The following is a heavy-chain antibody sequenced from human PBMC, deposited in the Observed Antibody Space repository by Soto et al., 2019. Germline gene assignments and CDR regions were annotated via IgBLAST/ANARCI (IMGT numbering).Heavy chain of an antibody. V-gene: IGHV3-23*01. Sequence: EVQLLESGGDFVQPGGSLRLSCAASGFTFSDYAMAWVRQAPGKGLEWVSALGDSAEPSYYAGSVRGRFTISRDNSKDTLYLQMNSLRAEDTAIYYCAKDRVPKSNWLFFDSWGQGTLVTVSS. D-gene: IGHD6-13*01. CDR2: LGDSAEPS. CDR3: AKDRVPKSNWLFFDS. CDR1: GFTFSDYA. J-gene: IGHJ4*02.